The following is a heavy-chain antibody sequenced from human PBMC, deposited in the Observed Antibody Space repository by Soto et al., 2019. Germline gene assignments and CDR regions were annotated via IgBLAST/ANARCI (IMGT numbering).Heavy chain of an antibody. CDR2: IIPILGIA. Sequence: GASVKVSCKASGGTFSSYTISWVRQAPGQGLEWMGRIIPILGIANYAQKFQGRVTITADKSTSTAYMELSSLRSEDTAVYYCARDPALPGYCSGGSCYSNYYYMDVWGKGTTVTVSS. CDR1: GGTFSSYT. J-gene: IGHJ6*03. D-gene: IGHD2-15*01. CDR3: ARDPALPGYCSGGSCYSNYYYMDV. V-gene: IGHV1-69*04.